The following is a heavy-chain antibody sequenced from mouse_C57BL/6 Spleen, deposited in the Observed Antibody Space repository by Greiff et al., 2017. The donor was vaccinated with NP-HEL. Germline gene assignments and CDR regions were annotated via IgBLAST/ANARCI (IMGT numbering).Heavy chain of an antibody. CDR1: GFTFTDYY. Sequence: EVMLVESGGGLVQPGGSLSLSCAASGFTFTDYYMSWVRQPPGKALEWLGFIRNKANGYTTEYSASVKGRFTISRDNSQSILYLQMNALRAEDSATYYCARYMRDLDGFAYWGQGTLVTVSA. V-gene: IGHV7-3*01. CDR2: IRNKANGYTT. CDR3: ARYMRDLDGFAY. J-gene: IGHJ3*01.